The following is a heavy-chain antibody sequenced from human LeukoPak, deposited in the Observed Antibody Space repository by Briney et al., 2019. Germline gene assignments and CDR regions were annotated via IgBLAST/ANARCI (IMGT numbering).Heavy chain of an antibody. D-gene: IGHD3-3*01. Sequence: SETLSLTCTVSGGSISSSSYYWGGIRQPPGKGLGWIGSIYYSGSTYYNPSLKSRVTISVDTSKNQFSLKLSSVNAADTAVYYCARDGTIFGVVIRGWFDPWGQGTLVTVSS. CDR3: ARDGTIFGVVIRGWFDP. J-gene: IGHJ5*02. V-gene: IGHV4-39*07. CDR2: IYYSGST. CDR1: GGSISSSSYY.